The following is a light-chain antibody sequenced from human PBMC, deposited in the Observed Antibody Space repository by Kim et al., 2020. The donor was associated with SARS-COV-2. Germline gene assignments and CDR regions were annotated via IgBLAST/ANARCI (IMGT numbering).Light chain of an antibody. CDR2: RNN. CDR3: SAWDRSLSAWV. J-gene: IGLJ3*02. CDR1: TNNVGYQG. Sequence: QTAKLTCTGDTNNVGYQGAAWLQQHQGHPPKLLFYRNNNRPSGISERFSASRSGNTASLTITGLQAEDEADYYCSAWDRSLSAWVFGGGTQLTVL. V-gene: IGLV10-54*04.